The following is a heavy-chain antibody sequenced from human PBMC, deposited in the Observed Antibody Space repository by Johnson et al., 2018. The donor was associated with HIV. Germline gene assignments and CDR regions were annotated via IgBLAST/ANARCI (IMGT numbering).Heavy chain of an antibody. CDR2: ISSNGGRT. V-gene: IGHV3-64*01. CDR1: GFTFSNYA. J-gene: IGHJ3*01. CDR3: ARDGRDLVTRGSFDV. Sequence: MLLVESGGGVVRPGGSLRLSCAASGFTFSNYAMHWVRQAPGQGLEYVSAISSNGGRTYYANSVKGRFTISRDNTKNMVYLQMNSLRPEDTAVYYCARDGRDLVTRGSFDVWGQGTMVTVSS. D-gene: IGHD3-9*01.